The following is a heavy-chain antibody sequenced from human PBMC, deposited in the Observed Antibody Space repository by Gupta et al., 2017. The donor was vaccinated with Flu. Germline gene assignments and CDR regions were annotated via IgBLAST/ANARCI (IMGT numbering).Heavy chain of an antibody. CDR2: MKPDIGGT. V-gene: IGHV1-8*01. J-gene: IGHJ4*02. D-gene: IGHD1-1*01. CDR3: ETWYNRRD. Sequence: QMELVQSGAEVKRPGASVKISCKASEASFTLYDINWVRQAAGQGLEWMGWMKPDIGGTGSAQKFRDRMTRTRTMSNAKDYMEAKSLRPEDAAVDVGETWYNRRDWGQGSLVTVSS. CDR1: EASFTLYD.